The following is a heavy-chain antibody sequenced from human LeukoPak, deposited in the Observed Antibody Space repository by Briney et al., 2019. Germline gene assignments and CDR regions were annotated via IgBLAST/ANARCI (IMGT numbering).Heavy chain of an antibody. J-gene: IGHJ4*02. CDR1: GFPFSSYW. V-gene: IGHV3-74*01. CDR2: INSDGSST. CDR3: ASGDGYCSSTSCYETPWRIDY. D-gene: IGHD2-2*01. Sequence: GGSLRLSCVASGFPFSSYWMTWVRQAPGKGLVWVSRINSDGSSTSYADSVKGRFTISRDNAKNTLYLQMNSLRAEDTAVYYCASGDGYCSSTSCYETPWRIDYWGQGTLVTVSS.